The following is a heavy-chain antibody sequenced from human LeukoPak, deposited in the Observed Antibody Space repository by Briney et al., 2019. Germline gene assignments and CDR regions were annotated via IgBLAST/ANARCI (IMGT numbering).Heavy chain of an antibody. CDR1: GFTFSSYG. CDR3: AKEMEYSSGWYGGVFDY. D-gene: IGHD6-19*01. Sequence: PGGSLRLSCAASGFTFSSYGMHWVRQAPGKGLEWVAFIRYDGSNKYYADSVKGRFTISRDNSKNTLYLQMNSLRAEDTAVYYCAKEMEYSSGWYGGVFDYWGQGTLVTVSS. CDR2: IRYDGSNK. J-gene: IGHJ4*02. V-gene: IGHV3-30*02.